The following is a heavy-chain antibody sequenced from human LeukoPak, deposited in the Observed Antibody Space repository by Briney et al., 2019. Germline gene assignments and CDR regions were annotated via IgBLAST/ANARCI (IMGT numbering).Heavy chain of an antibody. CDR2: INPNSGGT. D-gene: IGHD2-15*01. Sequence: GASVKVSCKASGYTFTGYYMHWVRQAPGQGLEWMGWINPNSGGTNYAQKFQGRVTMTRDTSTSTAYMELRSLRSDDTAAYFCARWGGYSDWSYYFDYWGQGTLITVSS. CDR3: ARWGGYSDWSYYFDY. CDR1: GYTFTGYY. J-gene: IGHJ4*02. V-gene: IGHV1-2*02.